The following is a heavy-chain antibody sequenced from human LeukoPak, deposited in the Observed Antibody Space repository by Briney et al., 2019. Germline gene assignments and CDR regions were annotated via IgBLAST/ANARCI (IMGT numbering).Heavy chain of an antibody. CDR1: GGSISNYL. D-gene: IGHD1-26*01. CDR2: IYYSGST. CDR3: ARGQYSGSCFDN. J-gene: IGHJ4*02. Sequence: PSETLSLTCTVSGGSISNYLWSWIRQPPGKGLEWIGYIYYSGSTNYNPSLKSRVTILVDTSKNQFSLKVSSVTAADTAVYYCARGQYSGSCFDNWGQGSLVTASS. V-gene: IGHV4-59*01.